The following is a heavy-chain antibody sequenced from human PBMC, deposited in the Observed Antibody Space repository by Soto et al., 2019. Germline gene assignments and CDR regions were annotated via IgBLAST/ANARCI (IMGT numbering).Heavy chain of an antibody. CDR1: GFTFSWYW. J-gene: IGHJ4*02. CDR3: TRADRACSTPSCAN. D-gene: IGHD2-2*01. CDR2: IKQDGSEK. Sequence: VQLVESGGGLVQPGGSLRLSCAASGFTFSWYWMSWVRQAPGKGLEWVANIKQDGSEKYYVDSVKGRFTVSRDNAKNSLYLQMNSLRAEDTAVYYCTRADRACSTPSCANWGQGTLVTVSS. V-gene: IGHV3-7*01.